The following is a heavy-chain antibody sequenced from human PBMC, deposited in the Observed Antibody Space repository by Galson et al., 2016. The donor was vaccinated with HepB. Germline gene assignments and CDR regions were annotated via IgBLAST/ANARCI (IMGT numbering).Heavy chain of an antibody. CDR1: GYTFTSKG. V-gene: IGHV1-18*01. J-gene: IGHJ4*02. CDR2: ISAYSGNT. CDR3: ARDGNMTGGSSYDY. Sequence: SVKVSCKASGYTFTSKGISWVRQAPGQGLEWMGWISAYSGNTKYAQKLQGRVTLTTDTATSTAYMELRSLRFDDTAVYYCARDGNMTGGSSYDYWGQGILVTVSS. D-gene: IGHD6-6*01.